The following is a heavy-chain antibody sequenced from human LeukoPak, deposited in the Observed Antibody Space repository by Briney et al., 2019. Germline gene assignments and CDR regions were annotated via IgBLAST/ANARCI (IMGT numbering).Heavy chain of an antibody. D-gene: IGHD3-9*01. Sequence: WASVKVSCKASGYTFTSYGISWVRQAPGQGLEWMGWISAYNGNTNYAQKLQGRVTMTTDTSTSTAYMELRSLRSDDTAVYYCARDPGALRYFDWSSGMDVWGQGTTVTVSS. V-gene: IGHV1-18*01. CDR2: ISAYNGNT. CDR1: GYTFTSYG. CDR3: ARDPGALRYFDWSSGMDV. J-gene: IGHJ6*02.